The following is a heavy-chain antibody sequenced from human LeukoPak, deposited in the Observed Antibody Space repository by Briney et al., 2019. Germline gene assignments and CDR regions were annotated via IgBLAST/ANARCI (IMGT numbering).Heavy chain of an antibody. J-gene: IGHJ6*03. V-gene: IGHV4-59*12. Sequence: PSETLSLTCTVSGASISSYYWSWIRQPPGKGLEWIGYIHYSGGTNHNPSLKSRVTISVDTSKNQFSLKLSSVTAADTAVYYCAEGSTVTSYYYMDVWGKGTTVTVSS. CDR1: GASISSYY. CDR3: AEGSTVTSYYYMDV. D-gene: IGHD4-17*01. CDR2: IHYSGGT.